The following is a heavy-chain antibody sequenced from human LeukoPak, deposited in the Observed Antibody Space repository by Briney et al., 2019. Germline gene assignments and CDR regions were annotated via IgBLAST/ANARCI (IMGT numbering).Heavy chain of an antibody. V-gene: IGHV4-4*07. CDR2: IYTSGST. CDR1: GGSISTYY. Sequence: TSETLSLTCTVSGGSISTYYWSWIRQPAGKGLEWIGRIYTSGSTNYNPSLKSRVTMSVDTSKNQFSLKLSSVTAADTAVYYCARGSFWSGYYPYFDYWGQGTLVTVSS. J-gene: IGHJ4*02. D-gene: IGHD3-3*01. CDR3: ARGSFWSGYYPYFDY.